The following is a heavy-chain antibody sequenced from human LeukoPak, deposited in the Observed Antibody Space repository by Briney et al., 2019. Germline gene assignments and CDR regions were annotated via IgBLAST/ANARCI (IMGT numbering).Heavy chain of an antibody. Sequence: GGSLRLSCAASGFTFSDYGMSWVCQRPGKGLEWVSVISGNGNSTYYSDSVKGRFTISRDNSKKIVYLEMNSLRVEDTATYYCARDRKPIVYYGMSVWGQGTTVTVSS. CDR2: ISGNGNST. D-gene: IGHD1-14*01. J-gene: IGHJ6*02. V-gene: IGHV3-23*01. CDR3: ARDRKPIVYYGMSV. CDR1: GFTFSDYG.